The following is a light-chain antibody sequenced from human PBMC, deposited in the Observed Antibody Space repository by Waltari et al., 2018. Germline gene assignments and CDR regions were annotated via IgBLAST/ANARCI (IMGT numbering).Light chain of an antibody. V-gene: IGLV2-11*01. CDR2: DVT. CDR1: TSDVGGYNY. Sequence: CALTQPRSVSGSPGQSVTISCTGTTSDVGGYNYVSWYQHHPGKAPKLMIFDVTQRPSGVPDRFSGSKSANTASLTISGLQAEDEADYYCCSFAGTYTWVFGGGTKVTVL. J-gene: IGLJ3*02. CDR3: CSFAGTYTWV.